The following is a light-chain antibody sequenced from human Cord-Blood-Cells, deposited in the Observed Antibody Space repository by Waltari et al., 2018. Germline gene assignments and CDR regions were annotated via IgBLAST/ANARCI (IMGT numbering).Light chain of an antibody. Sequence: QSALTQPRSVSGSPGQSVTISCTGTSSDAGGYNYVSGYQQPPGKAPKLMIYDVSRRPSGVPDRFSGSKSGNTASLTISGLQAEDEADYYCCSYAGSYTWVFGGGTKLTVL. V-gene: IGLV2-11*01. CDR1: SSDAGGYNY. J-gene: IGLJ3*02. CDR3: CSYAGSYTWV. CDR2: DVS.